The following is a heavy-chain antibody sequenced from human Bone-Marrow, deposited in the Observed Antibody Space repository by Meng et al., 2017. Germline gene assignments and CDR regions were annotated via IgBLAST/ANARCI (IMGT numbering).Heavy chain of an antibody. CDR3: AKYSYGLGDYLDY. J-gene: IGHJ4*02. D-gene: IGHD3-10*01. Sequence: GGSLRLSYAASGFSFSSYAMSWVRHAPGKGLEWVSALSGGGFTTYYADSVKGRFAISRHNSKNTLYLQMNSLRAEDTALYYCAKYSYGLGDYLDYWGQGALVTVSS. CDR1: GFSFSSYA. CDR2: LSGGGFTT. V-gene: IGHV3-23*01.